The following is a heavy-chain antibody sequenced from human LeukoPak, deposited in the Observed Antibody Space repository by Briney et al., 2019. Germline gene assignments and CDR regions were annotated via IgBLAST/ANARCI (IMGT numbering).Heavy chain of an antibody. Sequence: GGSLRLSCAASGFTFSSYAMHWVRQAPGKGLEYVSAISSNGGSTYYANSVKGRFTTSRDNSKNTLYLQMGSLRAEDMAVYYCARGGYDILTGYFNWFDPWGQGTLVTVSS. CDR3: ARGGYDILTGYFNWFDP. CDR2: ISSNGGST. J-gene: IGHJ5*02. D-gene: IGHD3-9*01. CDR1: GFTFSSYA. V-gene: IGHV3-64*01.